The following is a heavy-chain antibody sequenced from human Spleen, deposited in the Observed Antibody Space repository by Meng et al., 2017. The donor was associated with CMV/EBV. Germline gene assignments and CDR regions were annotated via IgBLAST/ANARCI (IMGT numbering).Heavy chain of an antibody. CDR3: ATQEGNYYYYSFDV. V-gene: IGHV3-7*01. CDR2: IKQDGSEK. J-gene: IGHJ6*02. CDR1: GFIFSSYW. D-gene: IGHD6-13*01. Sequence: GESLKISCAASGFIFSSYWMSWVRQAPGKGLEWVANIKQDGSEKYYVDSVKGRFTISRDNAKNSLYLQMNSLRAEDTAVYYCATQEGNYYYYSFDVWGQGTTVTVSS.